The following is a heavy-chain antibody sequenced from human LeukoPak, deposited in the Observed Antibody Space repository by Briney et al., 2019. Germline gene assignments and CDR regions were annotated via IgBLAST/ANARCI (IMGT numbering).Heavy chain of an antibody. Sequence: SETLSLTCTASGGSISSYYWSWIRQPAGKGLEWIGRIYTSGSTNYNPSLKSRVTMSVDTSKNQFSLKLSSVTAADTAVYYCARDRITMVRGVIITDDAFDIWGQGTMVTVSS. J-gene: IGHJ3*02. D-gene: IGHD3-10*01. CDR3: ARDRITMVRGVIITDDAFDI. CDR1: GGSISSYY. V-gene: IGHV4-4*07. CDR2: IYTSGST.